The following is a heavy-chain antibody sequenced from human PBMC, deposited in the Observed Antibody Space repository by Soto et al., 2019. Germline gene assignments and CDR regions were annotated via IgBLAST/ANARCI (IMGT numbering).Heavy chain of an antibody. D-gene: IGHD6-13*01. Sequence: GESLKISCKGSGYSFTSYWISWVRQMPGKGLEWMGRIDPSDSYTNYSPSFQGHVTISADKSISTAYLQWSSLKASDTAMYYCARHLVSAYYYYGMDVWGQGTTVTVSS. CDR1: GYSFTSYW. CDR3: ARHLVSAYYYYGMDV. CDR2: IDPSDSYT. V-gene: IGHV5-10-1*01. J-gene: IGHJ6*02.